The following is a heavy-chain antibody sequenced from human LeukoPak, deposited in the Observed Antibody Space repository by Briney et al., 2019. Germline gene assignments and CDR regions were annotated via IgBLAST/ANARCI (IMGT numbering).Heavy chain of an antibody. CDR3: AKRWGPLNFDY. CDR2: ISGSGSNT. CDR1: GFAFSTYA. V-gene: IGHV3-23*01. Sequence: PGGSLRLSCAASGFAFSTYAMSWVRRAPGKGLEWVSSISGSGSNTYYADSVKGQFTISRDSSKNTLYLQMNSLRAEDTAVYYCAKRWGPLNFDYWGQGTLVTVSS. J-gene: IGHJ4*02. D-gene: IGHD2-21*02.